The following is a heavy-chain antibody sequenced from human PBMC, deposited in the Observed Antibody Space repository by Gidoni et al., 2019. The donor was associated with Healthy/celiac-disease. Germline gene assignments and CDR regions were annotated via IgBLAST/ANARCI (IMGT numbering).Heavy chain of an antibody. D-gene: IGHD3-22*01. CDR3: ARILFQRSYYDSSGLAASGYVDY. CDR1: TSGMC. J-gene: IGHJ4*02. CDR2: IDWDDDK. Sequence: TSGMCVSWIRQPPGKALEWLARIDWDDDKYYSTSLKTRLTISKDTSKNQVVLTMTNMDPVDTATYYCARILFQRSYYDSSGLAASGYVDYWGQGTLVTVSS. V-gene: IGHV2-70*11.